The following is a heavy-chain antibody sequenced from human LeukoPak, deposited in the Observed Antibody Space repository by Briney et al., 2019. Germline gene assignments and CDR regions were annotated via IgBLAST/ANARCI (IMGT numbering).Heavy chain of an antibody. CDR2: IYSSGST. D-gene: IGHD6-19*01. CDR1: GGSISSYF. V-gene: IGHV4-4*07. Sequence: PSETLSLTCTFSGGSISSYFWSWIRQPAGKGLEWIGRIYSSGSTNYNPSLKSRVTMSMDTSKNQFSLQLSSVTAADTAVYYCVSTSIAVAGTSFDYWGKGTLVTVSS. J-gene: IGHJ4*02. CDR3: VSTSIAVAGTSFDY.